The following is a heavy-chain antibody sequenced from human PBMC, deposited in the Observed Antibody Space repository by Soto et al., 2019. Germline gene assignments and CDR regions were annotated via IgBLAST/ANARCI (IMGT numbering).Heavy chain of an antibody. CDR1: SGSISNYY. CDR3: ARGGTYGRLIIGDWFDP. D-gene: IGHD3-10*01. CDR2: ISYSGST. J-gene: IGHJ5*02. Sequence: QVQLQQSGPGLVKPSETLALTCSVSSGSISNYYWSWIRQPPGKGLEWIGYISYSGSTNYNPSLKSRVTISVDTSKNQFSLKLTSVTAADTAVYHCARGGTYGRLIIGDWFDPWGQGTLVTVSS. V-gene: IGHV4-59*01.